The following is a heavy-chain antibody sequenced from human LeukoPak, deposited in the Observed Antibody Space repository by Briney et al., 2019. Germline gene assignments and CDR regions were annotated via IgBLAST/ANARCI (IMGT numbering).Heavy chain of an antibody. CDR2: MNPNSGNT. V-gene: IGHV1-8*01. Sequence: ASVKVSCKASGYTFTSYDINWVRQAPGQGLEWMGWMNPNSGNTGYAQKFQGRVTMTRNTSISTAYMELSSLRSEDTAVYYCARDLNSGDFWSGYYSHGMDVWGQGTTVTVSS. CDR3: ARDLNSGDFWSGYYSHGMDV. J-gene: IGHJ6*02. D-gene: IGHD3-3*01. CDR1: GYTFTSYD.